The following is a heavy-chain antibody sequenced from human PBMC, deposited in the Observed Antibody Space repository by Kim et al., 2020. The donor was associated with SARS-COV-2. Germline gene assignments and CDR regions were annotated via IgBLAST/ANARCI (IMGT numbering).Heavy chain of an antibody. Sequence: GGSLRLSCKTLGYTFTNYWISWVRQKAGEGLEWIGRIDPSDSYINYSPSFQGHVTISTDKSTSSVFLQWSSLKASDTAIYYCARHLEIGAVVPGKSGMDVWGQGTTVTVSS. CDR2: IDPSDSYI. CDR3: ARHLEIGAVVPGKSGMDV. V-gene: IGHV5-10-1*01. CDR1: GYTFTNYW. J-gene: IGHJ6*02. D-gene: IGHD2-21*02.